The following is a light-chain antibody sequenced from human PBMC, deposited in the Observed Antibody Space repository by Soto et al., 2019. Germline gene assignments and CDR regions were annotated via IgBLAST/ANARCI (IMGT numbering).Light chain of an antibody. J-gene: IGLJ1*01. V-gene: IGLV1-36*01. CDR3: AAWDDSLNGPV. CDR2: YDD. Sequence: QSVLTQPPSASGTPGQRVTISCSGSSSNIGRNTVNWYQQLPGKAPKLLIYYDDLLPSGVSDRFSGSKSGTSASLAISGLQSEDEADYYCAAWDDSLNGPVFGTGTKVTVL. CDR1: SSNIGRNT.